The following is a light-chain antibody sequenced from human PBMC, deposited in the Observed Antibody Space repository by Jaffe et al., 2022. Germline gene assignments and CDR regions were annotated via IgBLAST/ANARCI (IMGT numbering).Light chain of an antibody. CDR1: SLRTFY. Sequence: SSELTQDPAVSVALGQTVRLTCQGDSLRTFYASWYQQKPGQAPILVIYGKNSRPSGIPDRFSGSTSGTTSSLTITGAQAEDEADYYCNSRDNSGNHWLFGGGTKVTVL. V-gene: IGLV3-19*01. CDR2: GKN. J-gene: IGLJ3*02. CDR3: NSRDNSGNHWL.